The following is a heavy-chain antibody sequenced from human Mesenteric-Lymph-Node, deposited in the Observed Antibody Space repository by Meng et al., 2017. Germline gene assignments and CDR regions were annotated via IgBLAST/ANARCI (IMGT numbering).Heavy chain of an antibody. CDR1: GFTFSSYS. D-gene: IGHD5-24*01. CDR3: ARNVRLRDGYNSDY. V-gene: IGHV3-21*01. Sequence: EVLLVESGGGLVKPGGSLRLSCAASGFTFSSYSMNVVRQAPGKGLEWVSSISSSSSYIYYADSVKGRFTISRDDAKNSLYLQMNSLRAEDTAVYYCARNVRLRDGYNSDYWGQGTLVTVSS. J-gene: IGHJ4*02. CDR2: ISSSSSYI.